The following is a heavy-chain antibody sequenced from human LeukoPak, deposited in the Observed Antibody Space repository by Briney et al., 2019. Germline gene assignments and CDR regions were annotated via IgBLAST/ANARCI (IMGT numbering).Heavy chain of an antibody. CDR2: ISYDGSNK. CDR3: ARDLWSEQLFIALGY. V-gene: IGHV3-30*03. Sequence: GRSLRLSCAASGFTFSSYGMHWVRQAPGKGLEWVAVISYDGSNKYYADSVKGRFTISRDKSKNTLYLQMNSLGAEDTAVYYCARDLWSEQLFIALGYWGQGTLVTVSS. CDR1: GFTFSSYG. J-gene: IGHJ4*02. D-gene: IGHD6-6*01.